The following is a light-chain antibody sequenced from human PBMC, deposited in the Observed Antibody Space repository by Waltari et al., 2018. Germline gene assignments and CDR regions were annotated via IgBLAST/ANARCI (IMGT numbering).Light chain of an antibody. J-gene: IGLJ3*02. CDR2: ENL. Sequence: QSVLTQPPSVSAAAGQKVTISCSGSTSNIGNNYVSWYRQLPGTAPKIIIYENLKRPSGISDRFSGSKSGASATLVITGLQSGDEADYYCGTWDTSLSVVVFGGGTKVTVL. CDR3: GTWDTSLSVVV. CDR1: TSNIGNNY. V-gene: IGLV1-51*02.